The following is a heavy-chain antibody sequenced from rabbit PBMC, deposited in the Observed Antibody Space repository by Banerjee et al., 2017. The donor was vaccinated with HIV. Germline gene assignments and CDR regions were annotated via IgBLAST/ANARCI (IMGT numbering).Heavy chain of an antibody. V-gene: IGHV1S45*01. CDR3: ARGLYGDYGVDAYAL. D-gene: IGHD2-1*01. Sequence: QEQLVESGGGLVQPEGSLTLTCTASGFDLRRYWVNWVRQVPGKGLEWIGAIDGGGSGGTAYASWTKGRFSTSKTASSPVTLQMTSLTAADTASYFCARGLYGDYGVDAYALWGQGTLV. CDR2: IDGGGSGGT. J-gene: IGHJ3*01. CDR1: GFDLRRYW.